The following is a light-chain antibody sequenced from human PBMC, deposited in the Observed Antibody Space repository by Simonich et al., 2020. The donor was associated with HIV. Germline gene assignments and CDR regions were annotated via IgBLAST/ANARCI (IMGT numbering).Light chain of an antibody. CDR1: QSFSSY. V-gene: IGKV1-39*01. Sequence: DIQMTQSPSTLSAFVGDRVTITCRASQSFSSYLNWYQQKPGKAPKLLIYAASSLQSGVPSRFSGSGSGTDFTLTISSLQPEDFATYYCQQSHSTPRTFGQGTKVEIK. CDR3: QQSHSTPRT. CDR2: AAS. J-gene: IGKJ1*01.